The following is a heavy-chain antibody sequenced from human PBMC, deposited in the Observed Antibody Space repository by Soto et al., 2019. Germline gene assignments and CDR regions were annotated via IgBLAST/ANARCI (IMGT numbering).Heavy chain of an antibody. CDR1: GYSFTSYW. CDR2: IYPGDSDT. D-gene: IGHD2-15*01. Sequence: GESLKISCKGSGYSFTSYWIVWVRQMPGKGLEWMGIIYPGDSDTRYSPSCQGQVTISADKSISTAYLQWSSLKASDTAMYYCARPTRYCSGGSCYSGQYYFDYWGQGTLVTVSS. V-gene: IGHV5-51*01. J-gene: IGHJ4*02. CDR3: ARPTRYCSGGSCYSGQYYFDY.